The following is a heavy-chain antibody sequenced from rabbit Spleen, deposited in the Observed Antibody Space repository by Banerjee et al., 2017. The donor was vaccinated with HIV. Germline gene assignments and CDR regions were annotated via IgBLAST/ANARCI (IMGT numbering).Heavy chain of an antibody. CDR1: GIDFSNYNF. CDR3: ARALDGVIGWNFGL. Sequence: QQQLEESGGGLVKPGGTLTLTCKASGIDFSNYNFMCWVRQAPGKGLEWISCIAGSSSGFTYSATWATGRFTISKTSSTTVTLQMTSLTVADTATYFCARALDGVIGWNFGLWGPGTLVTVS. CDR2: IAGSSSGFT. D-gene: IGHD1-1*01. V-gene: IGHV1S45*01. J-gene: IGHJ4*01.